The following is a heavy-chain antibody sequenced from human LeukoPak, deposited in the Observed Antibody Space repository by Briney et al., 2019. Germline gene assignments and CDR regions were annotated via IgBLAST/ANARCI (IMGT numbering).Heavy chain of an antibody. Sequence: GGSLRLSCAASGFTFSSYAMHWVRQAPGKGLEWEAVISYDGSNKYYADSVKGRFTISRDNSKNTLYLQMNSLRDEDTAVYYWARDGGGNRGYYFDYGGQATLVTVSS. CDR2: ISYDGSNK. D-gene: IGHD3-16*01. CDR3: ARDGGGNRGYYFDY. V-gene: IGHV3-30-3*01. J-gene: IGHJ4*02. CDR1: GFTFSSYA.